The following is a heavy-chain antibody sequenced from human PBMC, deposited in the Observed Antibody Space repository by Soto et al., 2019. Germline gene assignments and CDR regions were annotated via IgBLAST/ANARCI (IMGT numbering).Heavy chain of an antibody. CDR1: GFTFNKYF. J-gene: IGHJ3*01. CDR3: VKALWEAGLGELYDV. D-gene: IGHD1-26*01. V-gene: IGHV3-23*01. Sequence: GGSLRLSCEATGFTFNKYFMTWIRQTPGMGLEWIATASDSDGSTWYADTVKGRFSISRDNSKNTLSLQMNSLRGKDTAMYYCVKALWEAGLGELYDVWGQGTMVTVSS. CDR2: ASDSDGST.